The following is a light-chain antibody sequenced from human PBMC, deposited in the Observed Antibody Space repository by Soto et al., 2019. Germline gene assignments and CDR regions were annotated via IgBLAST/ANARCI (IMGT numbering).Light chain of an antibody. V-gene: IGLV2-11*01. J-gene: IGLJ1*01. CDR3: CSSAGAFYV. CDR1: SSDIGGHIF. CDR2: DVS. Sequence: SVLTQPPSVSGSPGQSVTISLTGNSSDIGGHIFVSWFQKHPGKAPKLMIYDVSKRPSGVPDGFSGSKSGNTASLTISGLQAEDEADYYCCSSAGAFYVFGTGTKVTVL.